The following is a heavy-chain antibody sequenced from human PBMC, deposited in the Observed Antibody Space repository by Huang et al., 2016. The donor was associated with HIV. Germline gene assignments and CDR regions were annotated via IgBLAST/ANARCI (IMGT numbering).Heavy chain of an antibody. CDR3: AHSTDASAATFYFDF. J-gene: IGHJ4*02. D-gene: IGHD6-25*01. V-gene: IGHV2-5*01. CDR2: IYSNGDG. CDR1: GFSLTTTGVG. Sequence: QITLRESGPALVKPTQTLTLTCTFSGFSLTTTGVGVGWIRQPPGQALEWLAFIYSNGDGRYSPSLSSRLTVTKDTSKNQVVLTMTNMDPVDTATDYCAHSTDASAATFYFDFWGQGTLVAVSS.